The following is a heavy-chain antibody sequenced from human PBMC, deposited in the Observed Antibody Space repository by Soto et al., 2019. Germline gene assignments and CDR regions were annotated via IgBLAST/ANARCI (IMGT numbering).Heavy chain of an antibody. CDR3: ARSSLYNWNDHYYYGMDV. CDR2: ISSSSSYI. CDR1: GFTFSSYS. D-gene: IGHD1-1*01. Sequence: GGSLRLSCAASGFTFSSYSMNWVRQAPGKGLEWVSSISSSSSYIYYADSVKGRFTISRDNAKNSLYLQMNSLRAEDTAVYYCARSSLYNWNDHYYYGMDVWGQGTTVTVSS. J-gene: IGHJ6*02. V-gene: IGHV3-21*01.